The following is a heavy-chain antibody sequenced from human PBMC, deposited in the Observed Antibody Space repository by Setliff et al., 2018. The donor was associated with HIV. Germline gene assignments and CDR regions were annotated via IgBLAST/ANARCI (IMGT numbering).Heavy chain of an antibody. D-gene: IGHD2-2*01. J-gene: IGHJ4*02. CDR3: AATSVSTWSAGYFFDY. Sequence: GGSLRLSCAASGFTFSSYWMSWVRQAPGKGLECVSLISSSGGTSYADSVKGRFTISRDTSKNTLYLQMNSLRAEDTAVYYCAATSVSTWSAGYFFDYWGQGTLVTVSS. CDR2: ISSSGGT. CDR1: GFTFSSYW. V-gene: IGHV3-23*01.